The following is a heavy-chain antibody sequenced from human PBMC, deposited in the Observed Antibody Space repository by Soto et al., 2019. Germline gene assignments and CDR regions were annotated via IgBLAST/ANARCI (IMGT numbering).Heavy chain of an antibody. CDR2: ISSSSSYT. J-gene: IGHJ3*02. V-gene: IGHV3-11*05. Sequence: QVQLVESGGGLVKPGGSLRLSCAASGFTFSDYYMSWIRQAPGKGLEWVSYISSSSSYTNYADSVKGRFTISRDNAKNSLYLQMNSLRAEDTAVYYCARDADILTGSDAFDIWCQGRMVTVSS. D-gene: IGHD3-9*01. CDR3: ARDADILTGSDAFDI. CDR1: GFTFSDYY.